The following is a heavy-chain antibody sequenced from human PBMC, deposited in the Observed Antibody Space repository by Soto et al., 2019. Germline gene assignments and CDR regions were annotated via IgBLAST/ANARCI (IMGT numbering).Heavy chain of an antibody. V-gene: IGHV1-69*01. CDR2: IIPIFGTA. J-gene: IGHJ6*02. CDR1: GGTFSSYA. Sequence: QVQLVQSGAEVKKPGSSVKVSCKAPGGTFSSYAISWVRQAPGQGLEWMGGIIPIFGTAKYAQKFQGRATITADESTSTGYMELSSLRSEDTAVYYSAISQGGSSSLDIYYYYYYGMDVWGQGTTVTVSS. D-gene: IGHD2-15*01. CDR3: AISQGGSSSLDIYYYYYYGMDV.